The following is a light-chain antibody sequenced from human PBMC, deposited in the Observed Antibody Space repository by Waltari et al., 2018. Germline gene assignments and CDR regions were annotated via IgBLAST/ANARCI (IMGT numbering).Light chain of an antibody. CDR2: GAP. CDR1: QSVSSSY. CDR3: QQYGSSPPGT. Sequence: DIVLTQCPGTLSLSPGERATLPCRATQSVSSSYLALYQQKPGQAPRRLIYGAPSRATGIPDRFLGSGSGTDFTLTTSRLEPEDFAVYYCQQYGSSPPGTFGQGTKVEIK. V-gene: IGKV3-20*01. J-gene: IGKJ1*01.